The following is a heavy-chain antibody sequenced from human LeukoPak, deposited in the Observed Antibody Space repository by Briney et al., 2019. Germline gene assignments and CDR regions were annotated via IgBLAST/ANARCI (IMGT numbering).Heavy chain of an antibody. J-gene: IGHJ4*02. CDR2: ISRNSGHM. CDR1: QFTFSDYS. Sequence: NPGGSLRLSCAASQFTFSDYSMNWVRQAPGKGLEWVSSISRNSGHMYYADSVKGRFTISRDNAKNSLFLQMNSLRVEDTAVYYCAKNGEEFDYWGQGTLVTVSS. D-gene: IGHD4-17*01. CDR3: AKNGEEFDY. V-gene: IGHV3-21*06.